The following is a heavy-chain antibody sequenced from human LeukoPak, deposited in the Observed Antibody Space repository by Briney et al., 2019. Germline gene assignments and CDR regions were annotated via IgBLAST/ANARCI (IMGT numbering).Heavy chain of an antibody. CDR2: ISHTGSIT. D-gene: IGHD6-13*01. CDR3: AKGYQYSSSLFDY. V-gene: IGHV3-11*01. CDR1: GFTFSNYY. Sequence: GGSLRLSCAASGFTFSNYYMSWIRQAPGKGLEWVSYISHTGSITYYADSVKGRFTISRDNGKNSLFLQMSSLSAEDTAVYYCAKGYQYSSSLFDYWGQGTLVTVSS. J-gene: IGHJ4*02.